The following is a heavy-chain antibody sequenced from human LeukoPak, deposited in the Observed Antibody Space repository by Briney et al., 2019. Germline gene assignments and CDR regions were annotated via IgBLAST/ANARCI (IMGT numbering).Heavy chain of an antibody. CDR2: IYYSGCT. J-gene: IGHJ4*02. V-gene: IGHV4-39*01. Sequence: SETLSLTCTVSGGSISSSSYYWGWIRQPPGKGLEWIGSIYYSGCTYYNPSLKSRVTISVDTSKNQFSLKLSSVTAADTAVYYCARQGTYYDILTGYRPYPVDYWGQGTLVTVSS. D-gene: IGHD3-9*01. CDR1: GGSISSSSYY. CDR3: ARQGTYYDILTGYRPYPVDY.